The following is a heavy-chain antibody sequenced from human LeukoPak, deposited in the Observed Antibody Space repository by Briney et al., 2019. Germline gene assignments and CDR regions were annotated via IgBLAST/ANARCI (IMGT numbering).Heavy chain of an antibody. D-gene: IGHD3-10*01. CDR1: GYTLTELS. CDR3: ATFFRGYGSGSYYDY. J-gene: IGHJ4*02. CDR2: FDPEDGET. Sequence: ASVTVSCKVSGYTLTELSMHWVRQAPGKGLEWMGGFDPEDGETNYAHKFQDRVTMTEDTSTDKAYMELSSLRSEDTGVYYCATFFRGYGSGSYYDYWGQGALVTVSS. V-gene: IGHV1-24*01.